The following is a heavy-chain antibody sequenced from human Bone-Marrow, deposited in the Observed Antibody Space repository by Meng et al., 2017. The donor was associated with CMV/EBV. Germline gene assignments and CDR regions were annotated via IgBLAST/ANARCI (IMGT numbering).Heavy chain of an antibody. CDR2: IYSGGHT. D-gene: IGHD6-19*01. CDR3: ARVVYSSAGSRYFDY. V-gene: IGHV3-53*01. J-gene: IGHJ4*02. Sequence: SGFTVSSNSMTWVRQAPGKGLEWVSLIYSGGHTYYADSVKGRFTISRDGSRNTLYLQMNSLRDEDTAVYYCARVVYSSAGSRYFDYWGQGTLVTVSS. CDR1: GFTVSSNS.